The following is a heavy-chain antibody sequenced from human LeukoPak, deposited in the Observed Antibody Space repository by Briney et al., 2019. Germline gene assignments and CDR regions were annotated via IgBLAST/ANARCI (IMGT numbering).Heavy chain of an antibody. D-gene: IGHD5-24*01. CDR3: ARDLFSGAEMATLDY. V-gene: IGHV3-64*01. Sequence: GGSLRLSCAASGFVFSTYAIHWVRHVPGKGLGYVSGINGNGDYTDYANSVKGRFTISRDNFKNTVYLQMGSLRAEDMAVYYCARDLFSGAEMATLDYWGQGTLVTVSS. CDR1: GFVFSTYA. CDR2: INGNGDYT. J-gene: IGHJ4*02.